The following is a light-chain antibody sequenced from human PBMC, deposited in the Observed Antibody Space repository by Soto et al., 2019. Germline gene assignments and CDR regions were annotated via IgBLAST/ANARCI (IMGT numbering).Light chain of an antibody. CDR3: SSYTSSSTLMV. CDR2: DVS. Sequence: QSVLTQPASVSGSPGQSITISCTGTSSDVGGYNYVSWYQQHPGKAPKLMIYDVSNRPSGVSNRFSGSKSGNTASLTISGLQDDDEADYYCSSYTSSSTLMVFGGGTKVTVL. J-gene: IGLJ2*01. CDR1: SSDVGGYNY. V-gene: IGLV2-14*01.